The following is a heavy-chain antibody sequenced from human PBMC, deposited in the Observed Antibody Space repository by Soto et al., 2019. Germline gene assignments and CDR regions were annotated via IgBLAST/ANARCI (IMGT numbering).Heavy chain of an antibody. CDR1: GDSVSSNSAA. CDR3: AGPTSLQWYYMDV. J-gene: IGHJ6*03. V-gene: IGHV6-1*01. Sequence: QVQLQQSGPGLVKPSQSLSLTCAISGDSVSSNSAAWNWIRRSPSGGLEWLGRTYYRSRWYNDYAISVRSRITINPDTSKNQFSLHPNSMTPEDTAVYYCAGPTSLQWYYMDVWGKGTTVTDSS. CDR2: TYYRSRWYN. D-gene: IGHD1-26*01.